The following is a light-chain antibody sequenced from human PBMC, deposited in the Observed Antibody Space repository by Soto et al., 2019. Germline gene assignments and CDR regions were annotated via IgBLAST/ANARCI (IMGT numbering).Light chain of an antibody. CDR3: QQYNTYSWT. Sequence: IHMTQSPSTLSASVGDRVTITCRASQSIKSWLAWYQQKPGKAPKLLIYEASSLESGVPSRFGGSGSGTELTITISSLQPDDFETYYCQQYNTYSWTFGQGTKVDIK. J-gene: IGKJ1*01. V-gene: IGKV1-5*03. CDR1: QSIKSW. CDR2: EAS.